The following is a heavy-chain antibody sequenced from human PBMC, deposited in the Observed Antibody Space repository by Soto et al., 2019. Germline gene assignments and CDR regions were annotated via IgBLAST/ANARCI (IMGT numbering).Heavy chain of an antibody. CDR2: FYGGGTT. CDR3: AKKSPAAIQGWAYAMDV. D-gene: IGHD2-2*01. CDR1: GFSVSDNY. V-gene: IGHV3-53*01. J-gene: IGHJ6*02. Sequence: GGSLRLYCAASGFSVSDNYMNWVRQAPGKGLEWVSIFYGGGTTSYADSVRGRFTISRDNSKNTVYLQMNSLRAEDTAVYYCAKKSPAAIQGWAYAMDVWGQGTTVTGSS.